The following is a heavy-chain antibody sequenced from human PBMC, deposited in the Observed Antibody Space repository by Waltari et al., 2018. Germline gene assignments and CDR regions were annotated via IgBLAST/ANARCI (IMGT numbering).Heavy chain of an antibody. CDR2: FNPNSGGT. V-gene: IGHV1-2*06. CDR3: ARDFELGIAPFDY. D-gene: IGHD7-27*01. Sequence: QVQLVQSGAEVKKPGASVKVSCKASGYTFTGYYMHWVRQAPGQGLEWMGRFNPNSGGTNYAKKFQGRVTMTRDTSISTAYMELSRLRSDDTAVYYCARDFELGIAPFDYWGQGTLVTVSS. J-gene: IGHJ4*02. CDR1: GYTFTGYY.